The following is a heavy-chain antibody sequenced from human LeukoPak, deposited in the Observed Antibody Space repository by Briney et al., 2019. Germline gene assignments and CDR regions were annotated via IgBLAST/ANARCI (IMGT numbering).Heavy chain of an antibody. CDR2: IRSKANSYAT. V-gene: IGHV3-73*01. Sequence: GGSLRLSCAASGFTFSGSAMHWVRQASGKGLEWVGRIRSKANSYATAYAASVKGRFTISRDDSKNTAYLQMNSLKTEDTAVYYCTRRLDCSSTSCYGGDYWGQGTLVTASS. CDR1: GFTFSGSA. J-gene: IGHJ4*02. D-gene: IGHD2-2*01. CDR3: TRRLDCSSTSCYGGDY.